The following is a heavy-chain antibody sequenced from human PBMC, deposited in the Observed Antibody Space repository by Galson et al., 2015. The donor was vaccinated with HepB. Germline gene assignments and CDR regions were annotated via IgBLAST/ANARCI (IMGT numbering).Heavy chain of an antibody. D-gene: IGHD4-23*01. Sequence: QSGAEVKRPGASVKVSCKASGYTFSTYGISWVRQAPGQGLEWMGWISGYNGNTNYAQKLQGRVTMSTDTPTSTAYMELRSLRSDDTAVYYCARVVRAGAAYFDYWGQGTLVTVSS. CDR1: GYTFSTYG. J-gene: IGHJ4*02. CDR2: ISGYNGNT. V-gene: IGHV1-18*01. CDR3: ARVVRAGAAYFDY.